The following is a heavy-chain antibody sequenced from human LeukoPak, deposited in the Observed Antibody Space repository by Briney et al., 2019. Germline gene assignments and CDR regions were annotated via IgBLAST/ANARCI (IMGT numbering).Heavy chain of an antibody. J-gene: IGHJ4*02. CDR3: AKWITMVRGVMDY. V-gene: IGHV3-23*01. D-gene: IGHD3-10*01. CDR2: ISGSGGST. Sequence: GGSLRLSCAVSGFTFSSYAMSWVRQAPGKGLEWVAAISGSGGSTYYADSVKGRFTISRDNSKNTLYLQMNSLRAEDTAVYYCAKWITMVRGVMDYWGQGTLVTVSS. CDR1: GFTFSSYA.